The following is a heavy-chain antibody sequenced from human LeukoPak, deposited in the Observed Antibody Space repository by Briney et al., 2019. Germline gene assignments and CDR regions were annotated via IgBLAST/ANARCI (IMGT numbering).Heavy chain of an antibody. V-gene: IGHV3-30-3*01. J-gene: IGHJ4*02. CDR1: GFTFSRYA. Sequence: PGGSLRLSWAASGFTFSRYAMHWVRQAPGKGLEWVAVISYDGSNKYYADSVKGRFTISRDNSKNTLYLQMNSLRAEETAVYYWARGALGLYFDYWGEGTLVTVSS. D-gene: IGHD3/OR15-3a*01. CDR2: ISYDGSNK. CDR3: ARGALGLYFDY.